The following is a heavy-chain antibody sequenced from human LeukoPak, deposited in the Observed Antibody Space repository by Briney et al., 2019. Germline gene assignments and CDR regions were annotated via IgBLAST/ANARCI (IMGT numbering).Heavy chain of an antibody. CDR1: GYTFTSYA. CDR2: INAGNGNT. Sequence: ASVKVSCKASGYTFTSYAMHWVRQAPGQRLEWMGWINAGNGNTKYSQKFQGRVTITRDTSASTAYMELSSLRSEDTAVYYCARDKKYYDSSGYTQGYYYYGMDVWGQGTTVTVSS. V-gene: IGHV1-3*01. D-gene: IGHD3-22*01. J-gene: IGHJ6*02. CDR3: ARDKKYYDSSGYTQGYYYYGMDV.